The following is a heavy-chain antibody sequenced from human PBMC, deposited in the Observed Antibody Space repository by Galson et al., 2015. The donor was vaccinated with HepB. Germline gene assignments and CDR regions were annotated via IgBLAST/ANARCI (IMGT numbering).Heavy chain of an antibody. CDR3: AKDKSWATARKDV. J-gene: IGHJ6*02. Sequence: SLRLSCAASGFTFSSYGMHWVRQAPGKGLEWVALISFDGNKKYYADSVKGRFTISRDTSKNMLYLQMNSLRADDTAVYFCAKDKSWATARKDVWGQGTTVTVSS. V-gene: IGHV3-30*18. D-gene: IGHD5-24*01. CDR2: ISFDGNKK. CDR1: GFTFSSYG.